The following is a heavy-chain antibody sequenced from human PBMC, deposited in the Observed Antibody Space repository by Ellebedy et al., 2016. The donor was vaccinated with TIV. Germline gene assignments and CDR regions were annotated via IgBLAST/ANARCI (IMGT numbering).Heavy chain of an antibody. CDR3: ARDLRGHLHAFDI. Sequence: AASVKVSCKASGYTFSSYGLSWVRQAPGQGLEWMGWISGHNGDTDYAQKFQGRVTMTTDTSTSTNYMELRRLRSDDSAVYYCARDLRGHLHAFDIWGQGTMVTVSS. CDR2: ISGHNGDT. J-gene: IGHJ3*02. CDR1: GYTFSSYG. V-gene: IGHV1-18*01.